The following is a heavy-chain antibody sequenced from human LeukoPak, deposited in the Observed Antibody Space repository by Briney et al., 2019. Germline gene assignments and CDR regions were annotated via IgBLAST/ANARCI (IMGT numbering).Heavy chain of an antibody. CDR2: ISSSSSYI. V-gene: IGHV3-21*01. Sequence: GGSLRLSCAASGFTFSRHNMNWVRQAPGKGLEWVSSISSSSSYIYYADSVKGRFTISRDNAKKSLYLQMNSLRAEDTAVYYCARGFDNYYALPGGYWGQGTLVTVSS. J-gene: IGHJ4*02. D-gene: IGHD3-10*01. CDR1: GFTFSRHN. CDR3: ARGFDNYYALPGGY.